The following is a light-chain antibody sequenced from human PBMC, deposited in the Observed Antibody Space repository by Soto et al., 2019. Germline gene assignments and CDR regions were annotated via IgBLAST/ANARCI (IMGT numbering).Light chain of an antibody. CDR2: AAS. Sequence: AIQMTQSPSSLSASVGDRVTITCRASQGIRNDVSWYQQKPGKAPKRLIYAASTLQSGVPSRFSGSSSGTYFTLTISILQPEDFATYYCLQDYNYPWTFGQGTKLAI. J-gene: IGKJ1*01. CDR1: QGIRND. V-gene: IGKV1-6*01. CDR3: LQDYNYPWT.